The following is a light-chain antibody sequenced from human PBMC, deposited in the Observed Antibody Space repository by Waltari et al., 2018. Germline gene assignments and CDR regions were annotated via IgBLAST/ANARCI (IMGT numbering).Light chain of an antibody. CDR1: SSDVGCYNY. J-gene: IGLJ1*01. CDR2: DVS. Sequence: QSALTQPASVSGSPGQSITISCTGTSSDVGCYNYVPWYQQHPGKAPKLMIYDVSNRPSGVSNRFSGSKSGNTASLTISGLQAEDEADYYCSSYTSSNTLGFGTGTKVTVL. CDR3: SSYTSSNTLG. V-gene: IGLV2-14*03.